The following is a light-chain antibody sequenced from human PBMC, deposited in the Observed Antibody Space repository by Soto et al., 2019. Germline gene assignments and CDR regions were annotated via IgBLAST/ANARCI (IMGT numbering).Light chain of an antibody. Sequence: EIVLTQSPGTLSLSPGDRVALSCRASQIVTNNYIAWYQQNPGQAPRLLIYDASSRATGIPDRFSGSGSGTDFTLTISGLGPEDFAVYYCQQYGSLPYTFGQGTKIEIK. J-gene: IGKJ2*01. CDR2: DAS. CDR3: QQYGSLPYT. CDR1: QIVTNNY. V-gene: IGKV3-20*01.